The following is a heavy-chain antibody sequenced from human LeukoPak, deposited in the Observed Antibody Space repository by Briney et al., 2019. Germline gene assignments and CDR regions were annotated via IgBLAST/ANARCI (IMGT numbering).Heavy chain of an antibody. CDR3: ARQPGGTAAFDL. J-gene: IGHJ3*01. CDR1: GGSINAYY. V-gene: IGHV4-59*08. CDR2: IYSSGST. D-gene: IGHD1-14*01. Sequence: SETLSLTCSVSGGSINAYYWSWMRQPPGKGLEWIAYIYSSGSTNYNPSLKSRVTISVDTSKNQFSLTLSSVTAADTAVYYCARQPGGTAAFDLWGQGTMVTVSS.